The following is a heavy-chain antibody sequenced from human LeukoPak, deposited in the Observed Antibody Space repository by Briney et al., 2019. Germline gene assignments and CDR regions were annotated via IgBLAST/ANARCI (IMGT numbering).Heavy chain of an antibody. CDR1: GGSISSYY. V-gene: IGHV4-59*01. J-gene: IGHJ5*02. D-gene: IGHD3-10*01. Sequence: SETLSLTCTVSGGSISSYYWSWIRQPPGKGLEWIGYIYYSGSINYNPSLKSRVTISVVTSKNQFSLKLSSVTAADTAVYYCARDRNVGYYYGSGSYNWFDPWGQGTLVTVSS. CDR2: IYYSGSI. CDR3: ARDRNVGYYYGSGSYNWFDP.